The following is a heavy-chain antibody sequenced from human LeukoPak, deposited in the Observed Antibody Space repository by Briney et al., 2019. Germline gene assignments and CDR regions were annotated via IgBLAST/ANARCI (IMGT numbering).Heavy chain of an antibody. J-gene: IGHJ6*02. CDR1: GYTFTSYD. CDR3: ARVGTYYDFWSGYTSSYGIDV. D-gene: IGHD3-3*01. V-gene: IGHV1-8*01. CDR2: MNPNSGNT. Sequence: GASVKVSCKASGYTFTSYDINWVRQATGQGLEWMGWMNPNSGNTGYAQKFQGRVTMTRNTSISTAYMELSSLRSEDTAVYYCARVGTYYDFWSGYTSSYGIDVWGQGTTVTVSS.